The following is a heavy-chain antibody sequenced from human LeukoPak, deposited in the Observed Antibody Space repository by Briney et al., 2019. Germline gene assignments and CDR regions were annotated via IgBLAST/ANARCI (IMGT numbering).Heavy chain of an antibody. D-gene: IGHD5-18*01. Sequence: SETLSLTCTVSGDSISPYYWGWIRQPPGKGLEWIGYIYYSGDTTYNPSLKSRVTISVDTSRNQFSLKLSSVTAADTAVYYCARDKQPGDYWGQGALVTVSS. CDR2: IYYSGDT. CDR3: ARDKQPGDY. CDR1: GDSISPYY. V-gene: IGHV4-59*01. J-gene: IGHJ4*02.